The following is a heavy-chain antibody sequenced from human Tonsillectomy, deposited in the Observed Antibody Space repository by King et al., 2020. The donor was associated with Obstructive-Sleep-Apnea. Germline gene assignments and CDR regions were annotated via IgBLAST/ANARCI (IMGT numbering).Heavy chain of an antibody. CDR1: GFTFSNYN. J-gene: IGHJ3*02. CDR2: ISSSSSDI. V-gene: IGHV3-21*06. D-gene: IGHD3-3*01. Sequence: VQLVESGGGLVKPGGSLRLSCAASGFTFSNYNMSWVRQAPGKGLEWVSSISSSSSDIYYADSVKGRFTISRDNAKNSLYLQMNSLRAEDTAVYYCAREGPFTIFGVVMGAFDIWGQGTRVTVSS. CDR3: AREGPFTIFGVVMGAFDI.